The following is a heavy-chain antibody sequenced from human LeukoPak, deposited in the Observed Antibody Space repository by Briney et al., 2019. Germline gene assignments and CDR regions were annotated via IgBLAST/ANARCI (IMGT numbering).Heavy chain of an antibody. CDR3: ARELPDSPWEWLVNDVSNAFDI. V-gene: IGHV4-34*01. Sequence: PSETLSLTCAVYGGSFSGYYWSWIRQPPGKGLEWIGEINHSGSTNYNPSLMSRVTISVDTSKNQFSLKLSSVTAADTAVYYCARELPDSPWEWLVNDVSNAFDIWGQGTMVTVSS. J-gene: IGHJ3*02. CDR1: GGSFSGYY. D-gene: IGHD6-19*01. CDR2: INHSGST.